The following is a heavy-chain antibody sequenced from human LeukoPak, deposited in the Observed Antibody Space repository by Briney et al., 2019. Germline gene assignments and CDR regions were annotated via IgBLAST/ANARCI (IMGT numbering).Heavy chain of an antibody. CDR1: GFTFSSYA. Sequence: GGSLRLSCAASGFTFSSYAMSWVRQAPGKGLEWVSAISGSGGSTHYADSVKGRFTISRDNSKNTLYLQMNSLRAEDTAVYYCAKAAYDSSGYPNWFDPWVQGTLVTVSS. D-gene: IGHD3-22*01. CDR3: AKAAYDSSGYPNWFDP. CDR2: ISGSGGST. J-gene: IGHJ5*02. V-gene: IGHV3-23*01.